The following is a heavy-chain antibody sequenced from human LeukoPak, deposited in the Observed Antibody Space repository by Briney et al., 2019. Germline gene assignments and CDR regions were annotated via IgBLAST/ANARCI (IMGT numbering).Heavy chain of an antibody. V-gene: IGHV1-69*13. Sequence: SVNVSCTASVGTFSSYSISWVRQAPGQGLEWMGGIIPIFGTANYAQKFQGRVTITADESKSTAYLELSSLRSEDTAVFYCARSYDRSGYYHCYFDSWGQGTLGTVSS. J-gene: IGHJ4*02. D-gene: IGHD3-22*01. CDR3: ARSYDRSGYYHCYFDS. CDR1: VGTFSSYS. CDR2: IIPIFGTA.